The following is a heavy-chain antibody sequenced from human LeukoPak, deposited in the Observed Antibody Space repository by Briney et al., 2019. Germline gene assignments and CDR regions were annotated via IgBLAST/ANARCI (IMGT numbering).Heavy chain of an antibody. CDR3: TRVSLGGMDV. V-gene: IGHV3-74*01. J-gene: IGHJ6*02. CDR1: GLTFSSYW. Sequence: GGSLRLSCAASGLTFSSYWMHWVRQPPGKGLVWVSHINSDGSTTDYADPVKGRFTISRDNAKNTLYLQMNSLRAEDTAVYYCTRVSLGGMDVWGQGTTVTVSS. CDR2: INSDGSTT.